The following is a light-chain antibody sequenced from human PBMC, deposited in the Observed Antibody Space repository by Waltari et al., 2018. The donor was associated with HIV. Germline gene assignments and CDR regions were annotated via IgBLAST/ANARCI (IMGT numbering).Light chain of an antibody. CDR2: SNI. CDR3: AAWDDSLNGLWV. J-gene: IGLJ3*02. V-gene: IGLV1-44*01. Sequence: QSVLTQPPSASATPGQRVTIPCSGSSSTFGSNTVTRSKTFPGTAPKPLIYSNIQRPSGVPDRFSGSKSGTSASLAISGLQSDDEADYYCAAWDDSLNGLWVFGGGTKLTVL. CDR1: SSTFGSNT.